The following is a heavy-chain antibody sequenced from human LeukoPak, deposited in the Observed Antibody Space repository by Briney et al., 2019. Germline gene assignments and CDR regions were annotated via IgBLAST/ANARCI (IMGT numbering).Heavy chain of an antibody. J-gene: IGHJ4*02. D-gene: IGHD2-2*02. CDR3: ARGGYCSSTSCYTWKYYFDY. CDR2: IIPILGIA. CDR1: GGTFSSYA. Sequence: ASVKVSCKASGGTFSSYAISWVRQAPGQGLEWMGRIIPILGIANYAQKFQGRVTITADKSTSTAYMELSSLRSEDTAVYYCARGGYCSSTSCYTWKYYFDYWGQGTLVTVSS. V-gene: IGHV1-69*04.